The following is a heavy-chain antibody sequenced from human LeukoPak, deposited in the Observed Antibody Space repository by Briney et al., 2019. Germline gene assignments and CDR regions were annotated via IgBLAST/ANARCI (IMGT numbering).Heavy chain of an antibody. CDR2: IKQDGNEK. V-gene: IGHV3-7*03. D-gene: IGHD3-10*01. Sequence: GGSLRLSCSASGFTFSSSWMHWVRQAPGKGLEWVANIKQDGNEKHYVDSVRSRFTISRDNAKTSLYLQMSSLRVEDTAAYYCARGAPFGGAWGQGTLVTVSS. J-gene: IGHJ4*02. CDR3: ARGAPFGGA. CDR1: GFTFSSSW.